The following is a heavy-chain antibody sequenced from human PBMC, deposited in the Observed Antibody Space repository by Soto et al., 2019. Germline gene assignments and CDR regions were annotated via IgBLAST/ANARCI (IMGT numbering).Heavy chain of an antibody. CDR1: EFTFSSSA. CDR2: ISGGGGST. Sequence: GSLRLSCAASEFTFSSSAMTWVRQAPGKGLEWVSAISGGGGSTYYADSVKGRFTVSRDNSKNTLYLQMNSLRAEDTAVYYCAKDPHYGDFADYWGQGTLVTVSS. CDR3: AKDPHYGDFADY. D-gene: IGHD4-17*01. J-gene: IGHJ4*02. V-gene: IGHV3-23*01.